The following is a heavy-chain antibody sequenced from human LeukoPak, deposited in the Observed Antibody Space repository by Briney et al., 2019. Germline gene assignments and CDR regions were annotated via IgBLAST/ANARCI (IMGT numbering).Heavy chain of an antibody. Sequence: GGSLRLSCAASGFSFSSYAMNWVRQAPGKGLQWVSAISGSGGSTYYADSVKGRFTISRDNSKNTLYLQMNSLRAEDTAVYYCAKDHSSGWPDCFDYWGQGALVTVSS. CDR2: ISGSGGST. D-gene: IGHD6-19*01. CDR3: AKDHSSGWPDCFDY. J-gene: IGHJ4*02. CDR1: GFSFSSYA. V-gene: IGHV3-23*01.